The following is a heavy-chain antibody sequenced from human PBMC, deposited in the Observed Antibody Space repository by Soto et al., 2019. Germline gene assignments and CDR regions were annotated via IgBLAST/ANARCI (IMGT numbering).Heavy chain of an antibody. J-gene: IGHJ5*02. Sequence: PSGTLSLTGTVSGGSISKYYWSWIRQPPGKGLEWIGYIYYSGSTNYNPSLKSRVTISVDTSKNQFSLKLSSVTAADTAVYYCVCLYSGGQDNWFDPWGQGTLVTVSS. CDR3: VCLYSGGQDNWFDP. CDR1: GGSISKYY. CDR2: IYYSGST. V-gene: IGHV4-59*08. D-gene: IGHD2-8*01.